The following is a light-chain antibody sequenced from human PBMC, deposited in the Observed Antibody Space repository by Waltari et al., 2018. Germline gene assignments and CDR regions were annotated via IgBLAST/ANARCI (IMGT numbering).Light chain of an antibody. CDR2: GAS. J-gene: IGKJ3*01. CDR1: QSVSSN. V-gene: IGKV3-15*01. CDR3: QQYNNWPLFT. Sequence: EIVMTQSPATLSVSPGERATLSCRASQSVSSNLAWYQQKHGQAPRLLIYGASARATGIPARFIGSGSGTEFTLTISSLQSEDFAVYYCQQYNNWPLFTFGPGTKVDIK.